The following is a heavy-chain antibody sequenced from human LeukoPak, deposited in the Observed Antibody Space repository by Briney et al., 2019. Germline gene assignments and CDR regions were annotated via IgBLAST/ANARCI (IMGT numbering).Heavy chain of an antibody. J-gene: IGHJ4*02. CDR2: TYYRSKWHS. Sequence: SQTLSLTCAISGDSVSSDSATWNWIRQSPSRGLEWLGRTYYRSKWHSAYAVSVKSRISINSDTSKNQFSLQLNSVTPEDTAIYYCARGPQWLNYWGQGTLVTVSS. V-gene: IGHV6-1*01. D-gene: IGHD6-19*01. CDR3: ARGPQWLNY. CDR1: GDSVSSDSAT.